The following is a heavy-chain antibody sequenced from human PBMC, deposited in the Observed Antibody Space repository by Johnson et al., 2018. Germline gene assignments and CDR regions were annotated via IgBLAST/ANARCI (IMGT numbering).Heavy chain of an antibody. CDR2: ISYDGSNK. D-gene: IGHD2-2*01. J-gene: IGHJ3*02. CDR3: AKIGYCSSTSCDVDDAFDI. CDR1: GFTFSSYG. Sequence: QVQLVETGGGVVQPGRSLRLSCAASGFTFSSYGMHWVRQAPGKGLEWVAVISYDGSNKYYADSVKGRFTISSDNSKNTLYLQMNSLSAEDKAVYYGAKIGYCSSTSCDVDDAFDIWGQGTMVTVSS. V-gene: IGHV3-30*18.